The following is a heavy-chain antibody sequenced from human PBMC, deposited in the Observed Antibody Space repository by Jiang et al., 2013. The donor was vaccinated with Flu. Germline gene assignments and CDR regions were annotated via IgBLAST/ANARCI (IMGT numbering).Heavy chain of an antibody. V-gene: IGHV1-8*01. D-gene: IGHD5-24*01. CDR1: GYSFTSYD. CDR3: ARGQRRDGYHLADAFDM. J-gene: IGHJ3*02. Sequence: GAEVKKPGASVKVSCKASGYSFTSYDINWARQATGQGLEWMGWMNPNTGNTGYAQNFKGRVTMTRNISISTADMELSSLRSEDTAMFYCARGQRRDGYHLADAFDMWGQGTMVTVSS. CDR2: MNPNTGNT.